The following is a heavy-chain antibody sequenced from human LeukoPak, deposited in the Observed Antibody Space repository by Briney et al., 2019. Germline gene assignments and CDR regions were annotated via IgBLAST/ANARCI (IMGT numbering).Heavy chain of an antibody. Sequence: GGSLRLSCAASGFTSSSYSMNWVRQAPGKGLEWVSSISGRNNYKFYADSVKGRFTISRDNAQNSLYLQMNSLRVEDTAVYYCARDPHSSGWFDWGQGTLVTVSS. CDR1: GFTSSSYS. CDR3: ARDPHSSGWFD. V-gene: IGHV3-21*01. CDR2: ISGRNNYK. D-gene: IGHD6-19*01. J-gene: IGHJ4*02.